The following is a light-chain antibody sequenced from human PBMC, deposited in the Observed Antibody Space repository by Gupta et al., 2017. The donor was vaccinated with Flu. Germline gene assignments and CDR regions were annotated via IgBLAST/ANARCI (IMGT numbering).Light chain of an antibody. CDR1: QSVSSSY. V-gene: IGKV3-20*01. Sequence: GTLSLSPGERATLSCRASQSVSSSYLARYQQKPGQAPRLLIYGASSRATGIPDRFSGSGSGTDFTLTISRLEPEDFAVYYCQQYGSSPWTFGQGTKVEIK. CDR2: GAS. CDR3: QQYGSSPWT. J-gene: IGKJ1*01.